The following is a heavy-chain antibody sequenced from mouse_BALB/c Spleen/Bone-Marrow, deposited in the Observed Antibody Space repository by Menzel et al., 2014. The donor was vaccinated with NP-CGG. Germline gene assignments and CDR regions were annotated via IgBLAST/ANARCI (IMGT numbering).Heavy chain of an antibody. D-gene: IGHD5-2*01. V-gene: IGHV1S29*02. CDR2: IYPYSGGT. CDR3: ARSGIPYAMDY. J-gene: IGHJ4*01. Sequence: EVQLQQSGPELVKPGASVKISCKASEYTFTGYNMHWVKQSHGKSLEWIGYIYPYSGGTGYNQKFKSKATLTVDDSSFTAYMELRSLTTEDSAVYYCARSGIPYAMDYWGQGTSVTVSS. CDR1: EYTFTGYN.